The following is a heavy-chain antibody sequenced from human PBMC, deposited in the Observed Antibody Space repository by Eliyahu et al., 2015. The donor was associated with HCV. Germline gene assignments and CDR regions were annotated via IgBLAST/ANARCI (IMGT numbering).Heavy chain of an antibody. CDR1: DFXFSSYA. D-gene: IGHD2/OR15-2a*01. CDR3: AKDPGYFTAFDI. CDR2: ISGSGGRT. Sequence: EMQLLESGGGLVQPGGSLRLSCAASDFXFSSYAMXWVRQAPGKGLEWVATISGSGGRTYYADSVKGRFTXSRDNSKKTLYLQTNSLRAEDTAVYYCAKDPGYFTAFDIWGQGTMVTVSS. V-gene: IGHV3-23*01. J-gene: IGHJ3*02.